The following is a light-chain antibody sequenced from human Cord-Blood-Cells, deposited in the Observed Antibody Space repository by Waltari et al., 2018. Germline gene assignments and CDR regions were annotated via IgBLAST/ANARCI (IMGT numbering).Light chain of an antibody. CDR1: SSDVGGYNY. CDR3: SSYTSSSTVV. J-gene: IGLJ2*01. V-gene: IGLV2-14*03. Sequence: QSALTQPASVSGSPGQSITISCTGTSSDVGGYNYVSWYQHHPGKAPKLMISAVSNRPSGVSNRFSGSKSGNTASLTISGLQAEDEADYYCSSYTSSSTVVFGGGTKLTVL. CDR2: AVS.